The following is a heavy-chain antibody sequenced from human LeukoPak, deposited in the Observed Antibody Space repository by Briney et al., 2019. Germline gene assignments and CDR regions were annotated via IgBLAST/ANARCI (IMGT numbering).Heavy chain of an antibody. CDR3: AKKAVAGD. CDR2: ISYSGTAI. D-gene: IGHD6-19*01. CDR1: GFTFSDYY. Sequence: GGSLRLSCAASGFTFSDYYMHWIRQAPGKGLEWISFISYSGTAIYYGDSVEGRFTVSRDNAQNSLFLQMNSLRVEDTAVYYCAKKAVAGDWGQGTLVTVSS. J-gene: IGHJ4*02. V-gene: IGHV3-11*01.